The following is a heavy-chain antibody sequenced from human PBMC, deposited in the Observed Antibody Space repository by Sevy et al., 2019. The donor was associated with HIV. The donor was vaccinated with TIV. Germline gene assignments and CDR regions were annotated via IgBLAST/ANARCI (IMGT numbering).Heavy chain of an antibody. CDR3: AREGSYYDFWSGYSGYYYYGMDV. CDR1: GFTFSSYS. CDR2: ISSSSSYI. Sequence: GGSLRLSCAASGFTFSSYSMNWVRQAPGKGLEWVSSISSSSSYIYYADSVKGRFTISRDNAQDSLYLQMNSLRAEDTDVYYCAREGSYYDFWSGYSGYYYYGMDVWGQGTTVTVSS. V-gene: IGHV3-21*01. J-gene: IGHJ6*02. D-gene: IGHD3-3*01.